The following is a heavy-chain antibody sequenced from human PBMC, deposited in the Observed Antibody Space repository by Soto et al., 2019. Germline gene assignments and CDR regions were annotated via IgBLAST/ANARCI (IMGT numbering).Heavy chain of an antibody. Sequence: ASVKVSCKASGYTFTRYGIGWARQAPGQGLEWMGWINAYNGNTNYAQNLQGRLTLTTDTSTTTAYMELRSLRSNDTAIYYCAMVDVYVTPSPQDVWGQGTTVTVSS. CDR1: GYTFTRYG. J-gene: IGHJ6*02. CDR3: AMVDVYVTPSPQDV. D-gene: IGHD3-16*01. CDR2: INAYNGNT. V-gene: IGHV1-18*01.